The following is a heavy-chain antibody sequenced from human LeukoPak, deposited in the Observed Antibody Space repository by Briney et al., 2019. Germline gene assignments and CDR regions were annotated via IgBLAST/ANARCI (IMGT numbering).Heavy chain of an antibody. J-gene: IGHJ4*02. D-gene: IGHD4-4*01. V-gene: IGHV6-1*01. Sequence: SQTLSLTCAISGDTVSSNSAAWNWIRQSPSRGLEWLGRTYFRSKWYNDYAESVKGRISINPDTSKNQLSLKLSSVTAADTAVYYCARDPTTVTTIFDSWGQGILVTVSS. CDR3: ARDPTTVTTIFDS. CDR2: TYFRSKWYN. CDR1: GDTVSSNSAA.